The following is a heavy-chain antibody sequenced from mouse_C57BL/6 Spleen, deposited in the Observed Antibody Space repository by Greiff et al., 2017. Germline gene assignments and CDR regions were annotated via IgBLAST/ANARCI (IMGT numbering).Heavy chain of an antibody. Sequence: VQLVESGAELARPGASVKMSCKASGYTFTSYTMHWVKQRPGQGLEWIGYINPSSGYTKYNQKFKDKATLTADKSSSTAYMQLSSLTSEDSAVYYCARWITTVVADWYFDVWGTGTTVTVSS. CDR1: GYTFTSYT. CDR3: ARWITTVVADWYFDV. J-gene: IGHJ1*03. V-gene: IGHV1-4*01. CDR2: INPSSGYT. D-gene: IGHD1-1*01.